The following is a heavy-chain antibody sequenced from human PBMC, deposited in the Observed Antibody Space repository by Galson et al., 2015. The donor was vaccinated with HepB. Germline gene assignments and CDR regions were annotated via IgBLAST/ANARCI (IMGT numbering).Heavy chain of an antibody. CDR2: IRATNGDT. CDR1: GFTFRSYG. D-gene: IGHD2-2*01. CDR3: AKKESDWXYQFYMXV. Sequence: SLRLSCAAAGFTFRSYGMTXVRQAPGKGLEWVSAIRATNGDTYYADSVRGRFTISRDTSTNMLFLQMDSLRAEDTAVYYCAKKESDWXYQFYMXVWGKGTTVTVSS. J-gene: IGHJ6*03. V-gene: IGHV3-23*01.